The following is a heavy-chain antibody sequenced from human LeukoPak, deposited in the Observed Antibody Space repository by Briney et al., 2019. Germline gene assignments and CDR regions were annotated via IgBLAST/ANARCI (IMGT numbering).Heavy chain of an antibody. Sequence: ASVTVSCKVSGYTLTELSMHWVRQAPGKGLEWMGGFDPEDGETIYAQKFQGRVTMTEDTSTDTAYMELSSLRSEDTAVYYCATAEVGTYYYDSSGYYYFDYWGQGTLVTVSS. CDR1: GYTLTELS. J-gene: IGHJ4*02. CDR2: FDPEDGET. CDR3: ATAEVGTYYYDSSGYYYFDY. V-gene: IGHV1-24*01. D-gene: IGHD3-22*01.